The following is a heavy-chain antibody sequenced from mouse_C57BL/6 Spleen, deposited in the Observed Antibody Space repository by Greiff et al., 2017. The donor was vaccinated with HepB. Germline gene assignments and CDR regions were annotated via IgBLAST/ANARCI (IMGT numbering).Heavy chain of an antibody. Sequence: VHLVESGAELAKPGASVKLSCKASGYTFTSYWMHWVKQRPGQGLEWIGYINPSSGYTKYNQKFKDKATLTADKSSSTAYMQLSSLTYEDSAVYYCARDADDYDGYFDYWGQGTTLTVSS. V-gene: IGHV1-7*01. CDR3: ARDADDYDGYFDY. CDR2: INPSSGYT. J-gene: IGHJ2*01. CDR1: GYTFTSYW. D-gene: IGHD2-4*01.